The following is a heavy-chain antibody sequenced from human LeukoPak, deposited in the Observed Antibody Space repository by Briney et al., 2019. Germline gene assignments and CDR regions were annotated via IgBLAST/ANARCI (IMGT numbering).Heavy chain of an antibody. CDR1: GGSISSSSYY. J-gene: IGHJ4*02. CDR2: IYYSGST. CDR3: ARDELIVGATNY. V-gene: IGHV4-39*07. D-gene: IGHD1-26*01. Sequence: SETLSLTCTVSGGSISSSSYYWGWIRQPPGKGLEWIGSIYYSGSTYYNPSLKSRVTISVDTSKNQFSLKLSSVTAADTAVYYCARDELIVGATNYWGQGTLVTVSS.